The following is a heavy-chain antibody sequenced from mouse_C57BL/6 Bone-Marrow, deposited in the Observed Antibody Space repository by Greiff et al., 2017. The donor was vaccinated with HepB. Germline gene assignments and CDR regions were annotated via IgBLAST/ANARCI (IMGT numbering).Heavy chain of an antibody. CDR3: TRARITTVVATNAMDY. V-gene: IGHV5-9-1*02. J-gene: IGHJ4*01. CDR2: ISSGGDYI. D-gene: IGHD1-1*01. Sequence: VQRVESGEGLVKPGGSLKLSCAASGFTFSSYAMSWVRQTPEKRLEWVAYISSGGDYIYYADTVKGRFTISRDNARNTLYLQMSSLKSEDTAMYYCTRARITTVVATNAMDYWGQGTSVTVSS. CDR1: GFTFSSYA.